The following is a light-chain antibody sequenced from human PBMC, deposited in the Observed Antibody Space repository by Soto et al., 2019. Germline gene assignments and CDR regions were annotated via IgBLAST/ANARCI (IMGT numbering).Light chain of an antibody. J-gene: IGKJ1*01. CDR2: GAS. CDR1: QSVTTGY. V-gene: IGKV3-20*01. Sequence: EIVLTQSPGTLSLSPGESAALSCRASQSVTTGYLAWFQQKPGQAPRLLIYGASSRATGIPDRFSGSGSGTDFTLTIRRLEPEDFAVYYCQQYSGSPPWTFGQGTKVDIK. CDR3: QQYSGSPPWT.